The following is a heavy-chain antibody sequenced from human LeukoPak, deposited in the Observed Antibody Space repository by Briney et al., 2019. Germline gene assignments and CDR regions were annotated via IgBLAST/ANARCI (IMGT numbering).Heavy chain of an antibody. D-gene: IGHD5-12*01. CDR2: IYYSGST. CDR1: GGSISSGDYY. Sequence: SETLSLTCTVSGGSISSGDYYWSWIRQPPGKGLEWIGYIYYSGSTYYNPSLKSRVTISVDTSKNQFSLKLSSVTAADTAVYYCARGGLWGGGYNFWGQGTLVTVSS. V-gene: IGHV4-30-4*01. J-gene: IGHJ4*02. CDR3: ARGGLWGGGYNF.